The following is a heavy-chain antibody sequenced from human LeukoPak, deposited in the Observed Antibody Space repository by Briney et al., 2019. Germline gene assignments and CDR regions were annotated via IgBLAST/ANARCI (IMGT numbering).Heavy chain of an antibody. CDR3: ARLGDSSGYYSYFDY. Sequence: ASVKVSCKASGYTFTGYYMHWVRQAPGQGLEWTGWINPNSGGTNYAQKFQGRVTMTRDTSISTAYMELSRLRSDDTAVYYCARLGDSSGYYSYFDYWGQGTLVTVSS. CDR2: INPNSGGT. V-gene: IGHV1-2*02. J-gene: IGHJ4*02. CDR1: GYTFTGYY. D-gene: IGHD3-22*01.